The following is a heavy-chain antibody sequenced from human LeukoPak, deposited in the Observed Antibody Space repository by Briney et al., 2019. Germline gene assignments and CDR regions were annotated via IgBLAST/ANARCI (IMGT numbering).Heavy chain of an antibody. V-gene: IGHV4-39*07. CDR1: GGSISSSSYY. Sequence: SETLSLTCTVSGGSISSSSYYWGWIRQPPGKGLGWIGSIYYSGSTYYNPSLKSRVTISVDTSKNQFSLKLSSVTAADTAVYYCARDEVRERLAAAGGFDPWGQGTLVTVSS. CDR2: IYYSGST. D-gene: IGHD6-13*01. CDR3: ARDEVRERLAAAGGFDP. J-gene: IGHJ5*02.